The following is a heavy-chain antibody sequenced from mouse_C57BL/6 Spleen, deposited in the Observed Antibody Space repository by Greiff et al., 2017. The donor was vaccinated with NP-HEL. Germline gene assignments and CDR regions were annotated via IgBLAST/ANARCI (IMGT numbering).Heavy chain of an antibody. J-gene: IGHJ1*03. V-gene: IGHV1-42*01. CDR3: ARGDDGYWYFDV. D-gene: IGHD2-12*01. CDR2: INPSTGGT. Sequence: EVQLQQSGPELVKPGASVKISCKASGYSFTGYYMNWVKQSPEKSLEWIGEINPSTGGTTYNQKFKAKATLTVDKSSSTAYMQLKSLTSEDSAVYYCARGDDGYWYFDVWGTGTTVTVSS. CDR1: GYSFTGYY.